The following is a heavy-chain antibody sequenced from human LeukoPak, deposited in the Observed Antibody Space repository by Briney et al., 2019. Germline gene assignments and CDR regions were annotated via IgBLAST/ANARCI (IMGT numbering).Heavy chain of an antibody. Sequence: PGGSLRLSCAASGFTFEDYVMHWVRQAPGKGLEWVSGISWNSGSIGYGDSVKGRFTISRDNAKNSLYLQMNSLRVEDTALYYCVKGRLSGWYWDDLDYWGQGTLVTVSS. CDR1: GFTFEDYV. CDR2: ISWNSGSI. V-gene: IGHV3-9*01. J-gene: IGHJ4*02. D-gene: IGHD6-19*01. CDR3: VKGRLSGWYWDDLDY.